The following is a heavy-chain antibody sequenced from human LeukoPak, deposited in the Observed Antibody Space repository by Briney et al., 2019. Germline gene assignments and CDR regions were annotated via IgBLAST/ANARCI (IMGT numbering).Heavy chain of an antibody. CDR3: ASDQYGSGRYPILFDH. CDR1: GFTFSIYA. J-gene: IGHJ4*02. D-gene: IGHD3-10*01. V-gene: IGHV3-30*04. Sequence: GGSLRLSCAASGFTFSIYAMHWVREAPAKAREGGGFISYDGSNKSYEHSVKGRFHIQRHNSKHTLSMQMNRLRGEDTAVYHCASDQYGSGRYPILFDHWGQGPLVPVSS. CDR2: ISYDGSNK.